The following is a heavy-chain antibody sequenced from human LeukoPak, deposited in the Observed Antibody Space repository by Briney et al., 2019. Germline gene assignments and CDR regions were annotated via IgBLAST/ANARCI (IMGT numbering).Heavy chain of an antibody. J-gene: IGHJ4*02. CDR3: ARDRGIAVAGEFDY. V-gene: IGHV1-18*01. D-gene: IGHD6-19*01. CDR1: GYTFTSDG. Sequence: ASVEVSCKASGYTFTSDGISWVRQAPAQGLEWMGWISAYNGNTNYAQKLQGRVTMTTDTSTSTAYMELRSLRSDDTAVYYCARDRGIAVAGEFDYWGQGTLVTVSS. CDR2: ISAYNGNT.